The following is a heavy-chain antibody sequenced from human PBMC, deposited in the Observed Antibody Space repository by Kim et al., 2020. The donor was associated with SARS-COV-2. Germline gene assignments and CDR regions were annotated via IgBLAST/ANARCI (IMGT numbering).Heavy chain of an antibody. D-gene: IGHD5-18*01. CDR3: ARWGRFGYSYGRYYYYYGMDV. Sequence: SETLSLTCAVYGGSFSGYYWSWIRQPPGKGLEWIGEINHSGSTNYNPSLKSRVTISVDTSKNQFSLKLSSVTAADTAVYYCARWGRFGYSYGRYYYYYGMDVWGQGTTVTVSS. V-gene: IGHV4-34*01. J-gene: IGHJ6*02. CDR2: INHSGST. CDR1: GGSFSGYY.